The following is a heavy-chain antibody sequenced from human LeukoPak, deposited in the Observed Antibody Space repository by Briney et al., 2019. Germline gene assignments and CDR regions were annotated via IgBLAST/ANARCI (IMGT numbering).Heavy chain of an antibody. CDR3: ARHEASGSSGYYYGYFDY. Sequence: PSETLSLTCTVSGGSISSSRYYWGWIRQPPGKGLEWIGSIYYSGSTYYNPSLKSRVTISVDTSKNQFSLKLSSVTAADTAVYYCARHEASGSSGYYYGYFDYWGQGTLVTVSS. V-gene: IGHV4-39*01. J-gene: IGHJ4*02. CDR2: IYYSGST. CDR1: GGSISSSRYY. D-gene: IGHD3-22*01.